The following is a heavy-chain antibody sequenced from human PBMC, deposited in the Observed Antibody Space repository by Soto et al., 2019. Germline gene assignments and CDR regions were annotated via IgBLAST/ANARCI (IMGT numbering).Heavy chain of an antibody. CDR2: INTDGSIT. V-gene: IGHV3-74*01. D-gene: IGHD2-8*01. CDR3: ARDTNGIHY. Sequence: PGGSLRLSCAASGLIFSNYKMHWVRQAPGKGLVWVSRINTDGSITDYADSVKGRFTVSRDNAKNTMYLQMNSLTADDKAVYYCARDTNGIHYWGQGTLVTVSS. CDR1: GLIFSNYK. J-gene: IGHJ4*02.